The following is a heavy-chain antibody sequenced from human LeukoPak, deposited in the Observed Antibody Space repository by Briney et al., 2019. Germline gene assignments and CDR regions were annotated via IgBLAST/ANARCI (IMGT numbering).Heavy chain of an antibody. Sequence: KPGGSLRLSCTASGFTFGDYAMSWFRQAPGKGLEWVGFIRSKAYGGTTEYAESVKGRFTISRDDSKSIAYLQMNSLKTEDTAVYYCTKDQRDYGPAPGDVWGQGTTVTVSS. CDR3: TKDQRDYGPAPGDV. J-gene: IGHJ6*02. V-gene: IGHV3-49*05. D-gene: IGHD3-10*01. CDR2: IRSKAYGGTT. CDR1: GFTFGDYA.